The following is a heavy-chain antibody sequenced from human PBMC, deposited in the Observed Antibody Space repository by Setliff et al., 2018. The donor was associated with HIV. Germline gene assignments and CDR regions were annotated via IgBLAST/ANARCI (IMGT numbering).Heavy chain of an antibody. J-gene: IGHJ1*01. CDR2: SNANGGGI. CDR1: GYNFISYH. V-gene: IGHV1-46*01. CDR3: ARGAVPGLAYLPH. Sequence: ASVKVSCKASGYNFISYHLHWLRQAPGQGLEGMGISNANGGGISYAQKFQGRVTITRDTSTNTVYMEMSGLRSEDTAVFYCARGAVPGLAYLPHWGQGTLVTVSS. D-gene: IGHD6-19*01.